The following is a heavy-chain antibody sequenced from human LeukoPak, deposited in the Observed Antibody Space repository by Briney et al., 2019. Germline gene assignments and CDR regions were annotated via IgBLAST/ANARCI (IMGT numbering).Heavy chain of an antibody. CDR2: ISGSGGST. Sequence: GGTLRLSCAASGFTFSSYAMSWVRQAPGKGLEWVSAISGSGGSTYYADSVKGRFTISRDNSKNTLYLQMNSLRAEDTAVYYCAKDLDCSSTSCYPDYWGQGTLVTVSS. CDR1: GFTFSSYA. V-gene: IGHV3-23*01. CDR3: AKDLDCSSTSCYPDY. J-gene: IGHJ4*02. D-gene: IGHD2-2*01.